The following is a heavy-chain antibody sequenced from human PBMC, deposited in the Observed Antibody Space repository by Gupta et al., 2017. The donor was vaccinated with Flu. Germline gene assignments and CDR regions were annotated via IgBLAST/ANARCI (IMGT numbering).Heavy chain of an antibody. J-gene: IGHJ4*02. D-gene: IGHD3-22*01. CDR3: ARAGGYYYDSSGPPFDY. CDR2: IYYSGST. CDR1: GGSISSGSYY. Sequence: QVQLQESGPGLVKPSQTLSLTCTVSGGSISSGSYYWSWIRQHPGKGLEWIGYIYYSGSTYCNPSLKSRVTISVDTSKNQFSLKLSSVTAADTAVYYCARAGGYYYDSSGPPFDYWGQGTLVTVSS. V-gene: IGHV4-31*03.